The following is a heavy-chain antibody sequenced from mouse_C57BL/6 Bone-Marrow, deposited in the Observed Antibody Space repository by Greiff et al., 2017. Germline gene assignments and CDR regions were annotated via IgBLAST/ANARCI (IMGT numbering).Heavy chain of an antibody. CDR2: INPNNGGT. J-gene: IGHJ4*01. V-gene: IGHV1-18*01. CDR3: ARSLYGSYYYAMDY. Sequence: VHVKQSGPELVKPGASVKIPCKASGYTFTDYNMDWVKQSHGKSLEWIGDINPNNGGTIYNQKFKGKATLTVDKYSSPAYMELRSLTSEDTAVYYCARSLYGSYYYAMDYWGQGTSVTVSS. D-gene: IGHD1-1*01. CDR1: GYTFTDYN.